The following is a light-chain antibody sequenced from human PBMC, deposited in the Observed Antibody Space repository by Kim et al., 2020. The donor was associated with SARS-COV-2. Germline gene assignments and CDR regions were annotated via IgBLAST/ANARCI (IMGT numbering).Light chain of an antibody. CDR1: GLRSYY. V-gene: IGLV3-19*01. CDR2: GKN. J-gene: IGLJ2*01. CDR3: NSRDSNDNVV. Sequence: VALGQTVRITCKGDGLRSYYASWYQQKPGQAPILVIYGKNNRPSGFPDRFSGSSSGNTASLTITGTQAGDEADYYCNSRDSNDNVVFGGGTQLTVL.